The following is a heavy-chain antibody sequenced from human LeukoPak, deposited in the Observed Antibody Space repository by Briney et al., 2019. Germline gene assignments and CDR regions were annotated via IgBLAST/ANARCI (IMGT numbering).Heavy chain of an antibody. J-gene: IGHJ2*01. Sequence: QAGGSLRLSCEASGFTFGNYAMHWVRQAPGKGVDWVAVIAYDSSNEFLADSAKGRFTISRDNSKNTLYLQMNSLRTEDAAIYFCVRAGYYSDANCHSWYFYLWGRGSLVTVSS. V-gene: IGHV3-30*04. CDR1: GFTFGNYA. CDR2: IAYDSSNE. D-gene: IGHD3-22*01. CDR3: VRAGYYSDANCHSWYFYL.